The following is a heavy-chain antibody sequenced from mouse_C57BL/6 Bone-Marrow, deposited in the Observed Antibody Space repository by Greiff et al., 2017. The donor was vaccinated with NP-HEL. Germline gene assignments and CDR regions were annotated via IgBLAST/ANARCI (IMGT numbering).Heavy chain of an antibody. Sequence: EVKLVESGEGLVKPGGSLKLSCAASGFTFSSYAMSWVRQTPEKRLEWVAYISSGGDYIYYADTVKGRFTISRDNARNTLYLQMSSLKSEDTAMYYCTRDTAYYSKEGYYFDYWGQGTTLTVSS. CDR3: TRDTAYYSKEGYYFDY. D-gene: IGHD2-5*01. J-gene: IGHJ2*01. CDR2: ISSGGDYI. CDR1: GFTFSSYA. V-gene: IGHV5-9-1*02.